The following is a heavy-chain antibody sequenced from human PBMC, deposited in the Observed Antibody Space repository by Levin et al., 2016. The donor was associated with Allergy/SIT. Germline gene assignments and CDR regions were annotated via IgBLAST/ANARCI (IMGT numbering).Heavy chain of an antibody. Sequence: VRQAPGKGLEWVSSIGSGGTTYYRDSVRGRFTISRDNSENTLYLEMNRLRPEDTAIYYCAKDRDLNFWYTLDSWGQGTLVTVSS. D-gene: IGHD3-3*01. V-gene: IGHV3-23*02. CDR3: AKDRDLNFWYTLDS. CDR2: IGSGGTT. J-gene: IGHJ5*01.